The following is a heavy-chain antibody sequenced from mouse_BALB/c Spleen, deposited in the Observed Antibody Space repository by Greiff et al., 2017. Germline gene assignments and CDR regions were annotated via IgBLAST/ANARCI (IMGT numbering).Heavy chain of an antibody. CDR3: ARPGDGYLFAY. J-gene: IGHJ3*01. D-gene: IGHD2-3*01. CDR1: GFTFSSYA. V-gene: IGHV5-9-3*01. Sequence: EVKLVESGGGLVKPGGSLKLSCAASGFTFSSYAMSWVRQTPEKRLEWVATISSGGSYTYYPDSVKGRFTISRDNAKNTLYLQMSSLRSEDTAMYYCARPGDGYLFAYWGQGTLVTVSA. CDR2: ISSGGSYT.